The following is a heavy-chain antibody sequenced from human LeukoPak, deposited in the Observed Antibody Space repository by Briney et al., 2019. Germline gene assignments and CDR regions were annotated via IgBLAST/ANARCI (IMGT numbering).Heavy chain of an antibody. CDR1: GFTFSSYE. Sequence: GGSLRLSCAASGFTFSSYEMNWVRQAPGKGLEWVSYISSSGSTIYYADSVKGRFTISRDNAKNSLYLQMNSLRAEDTAVYYCASDITILRGVITGGADYWGQGTLVTVSS. V-gene: IGHV3-48*03. CDR2: ISSSGSTI. CDR3: ASDITILRGVITGGADY. J-gene: IGHJ4*02. D-gene: IGHD3-10*01.